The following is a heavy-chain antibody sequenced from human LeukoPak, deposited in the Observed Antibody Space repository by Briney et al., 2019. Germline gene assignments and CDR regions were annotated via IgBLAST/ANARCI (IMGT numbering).Heavy chain of an antibody. CDR2: IIPILGIA. D-gene: IGHD3-3*01. Sequence: ASVKVSCKASGGTFSSYAISWVRQAPGQGLEWMGGIIPILGIANYAQKFQGRVTITADKSTSTAYMELSSLRSEDTAAYYCARSSSVFGVVSYFDYWGQGTLVTVSS. V-gene: IGHV1-69*10. CDR1: GGTFSSYA. J-gene: IGHJ4*02. CDR3: ARSSSVFGVVSYFDY.